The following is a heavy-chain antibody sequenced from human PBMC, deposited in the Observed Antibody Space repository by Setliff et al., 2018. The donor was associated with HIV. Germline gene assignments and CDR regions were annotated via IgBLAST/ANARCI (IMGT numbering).Heavy chain of an antibody. V-gene: IGHV4-59*01. CDR1: GGPISTYF. CDR3: ARDYYNFQDM. D-gene: IGHD3-3*01. CDR2: IYYTGST. Sequence: SETLSLTCTVSGGPISTYFWSWVRQTPGKGLEWIGYIYYTGSTSYNPSLKSRVTFSVDTSKNQFSLKLSSVTAADSAVYYCARDYYNFQDMWGQGTMVTVSS. J-gene: IGHJ3*02.